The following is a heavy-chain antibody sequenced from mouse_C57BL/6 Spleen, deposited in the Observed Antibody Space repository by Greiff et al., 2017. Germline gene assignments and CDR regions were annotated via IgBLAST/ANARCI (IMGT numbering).Heavy chain of an antibody. CDR2: IYPGSGGT. J-gene: IGHJ4*01. CDR1: GYTFTSSW. D-gene: IGHD2-1*01. CDR3: ARGGYYGNYYAMDY. V-gene: IGHV1-55*01. Sequence: QVQLQQPGAELVKPGASVKMSCKASGYTFTSSWITWVKQRPGQGLEWIGDIYPGSGGTNYNEKFKSKATLTVDTSSSTAYMQLSSLTSEDSAVYYCARGGYYGNYYAMDYWGQGTSVTVSS.